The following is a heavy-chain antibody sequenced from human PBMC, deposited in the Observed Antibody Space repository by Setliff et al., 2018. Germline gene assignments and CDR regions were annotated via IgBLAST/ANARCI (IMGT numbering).Heavy chain of an antibody. CDR1: GGSISSMSFY. V-gene: IGHV4-39*06. J-gene: IGHJ3*01. Sequence: PSETLSLTCTVSGGSISSMSFYWGWIRQSPVKGLEWIGSLFDGGSAYYSPSLKSRASISLDASKNQFALKLTSATAADTAVYYCARDPHYDPTYSLPGHAFDFWGQGIMVTVSS. CDR3: ARDPHYDPTYSLPGHAFDF. D-gene: IGHD3-22*01. CDR2: LFDGGSA.